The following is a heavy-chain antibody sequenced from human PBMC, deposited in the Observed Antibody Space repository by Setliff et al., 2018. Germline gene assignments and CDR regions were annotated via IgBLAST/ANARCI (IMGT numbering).Heavy chain of an antibody. CDR1: GDSISTGINY. D-gene: IGHD5-12*01. J-gene: IGHJ4*02. CDR3: ARAPGRRSGYDPYYFDY. CDR2: IDRSGNT. Sequence: SETLSLTCTVSGDSISTGINYWSWIRQPAGKGLEWIGHIDRSGNTNFNPSLKSRVTISGDRSKNQFSLELSSVTAADTAVYYCARAPGRRSGYDPYYFDYWGQGTLVTVSS. V-gene: IGHV4-61*09.